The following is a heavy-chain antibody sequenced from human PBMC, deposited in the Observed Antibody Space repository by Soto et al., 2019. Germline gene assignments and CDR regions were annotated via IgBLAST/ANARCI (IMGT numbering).Heavy chain of an antibody. CDR3: ARGRWQQLTY. V-gene: IGHV4-59*01. CDR1: GGSISSYY. J-gene: IGHJ4*02. Sequence: SETLSLTCTVSGGSISSYYWSWIRQPPGKGLEWIGYIYYSGSTNYNPSLKSRVTISVDTSKNQFSLKLSSVTAADTAVYYCARGRWQQLTYWGQGTLVTVSS. D-gene: IGHD6-13*01. CDR2: IYYSGST.